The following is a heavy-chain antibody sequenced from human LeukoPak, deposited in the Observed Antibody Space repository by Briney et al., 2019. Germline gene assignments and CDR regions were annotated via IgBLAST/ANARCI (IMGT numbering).Heavy chain of an antibody. Sequence: ASVKVSCKASGYTFTSYYMHWVRQAPGQGLEWMGIINPSGGRTSYAQKFQGRVTMTRDMSTSTVYMELSSLRSEDTAVYYCARCNYYDSSGYYCDAFDIWGQGTMVTVSP. CDR3: ARCNYYDSSGYYCDAFDI. V-gene: IGHV1-46*01. J-gene: IGHJ3*02. CDR1: GYTFTSYY. D-gene: IGHD3-22*01. CDR2: INPSGGRT.